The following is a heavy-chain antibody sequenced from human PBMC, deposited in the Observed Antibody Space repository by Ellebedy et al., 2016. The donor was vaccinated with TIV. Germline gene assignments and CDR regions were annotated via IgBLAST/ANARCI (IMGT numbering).Heavy chain of an antibody. CDR1: GFTVRSNY. Sequence: GGSLRLSXPASGFTVRSNYMSWVRQVPGKGLEWVSVIYSGGSTYYAYSVKGRFTISRDNSKNTLYLQMNSLRAEDTAVYYCARGSGDYYYGMDVWGQGTTVTVSS. J-gene: IGHJ6*02. CDR3: ARGSGDYYYGMDV. D-gene: IGHD3-10*01. V-gene: IGHV3-53*01. CDR2: IYSGGST.